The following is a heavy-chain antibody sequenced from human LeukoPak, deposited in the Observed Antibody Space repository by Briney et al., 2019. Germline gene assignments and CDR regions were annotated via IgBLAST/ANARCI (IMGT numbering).Heavy chain of an antibody. CDR1: GFTFNNYA. D-gene: IGHD5-24*01. V-gene: IGHV3-23*01. CDR2: ISGSGDTT. CDR3: ARDGEMATNPYYFDY. J-gene: IGHJ4*02. Sequence: GGSLRLSCAASGFTFNNYAMSWVRQTPGKGLEWVSTISGSGDTTYYADSVKGRFTISRDNSKNSLYLQMNSLRDEDTAVYYCARDGEMATNPYYFDYWGQGTLVTVSS.